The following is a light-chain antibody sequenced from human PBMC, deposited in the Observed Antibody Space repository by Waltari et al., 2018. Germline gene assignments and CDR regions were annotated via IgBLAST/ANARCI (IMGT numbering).Light chain of an antibody. CDR1: RFGPRG. V-gene: IGLV3-21*02. J-gene: IGLJ2*01. Sequence: SYVLTQPRSVSVAPGQPDTITYGGRRFGPRGVYSYPQKPGQAPVLVIYDETDRPSGIPDRFSGSKSGSTATLTISRVEDGDEAEYYCQVWDGTKDHPYVLFGGGTKLTVL. CDR2: DET. CDR3: QVWDGTKDHPYVL.